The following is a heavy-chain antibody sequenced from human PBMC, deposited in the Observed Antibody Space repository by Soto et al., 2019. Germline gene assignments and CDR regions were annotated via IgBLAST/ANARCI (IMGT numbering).Heavy chain of an antibody. Sequence: GGSLRLSCAASGFTFSSYAMHWVRQAPGKGLEYVSAISSNGGSTYYANSVKGRFTISRDNSKNTLYLQMGSLRAEDMAVYYCARDKPLDMSQYYYYYYMDVWGKGTTVTVSS. V-gene: IGHV3-64*01. CDR3: ARDKPLDMSQYYYYYYMDV. CDR2: ISSNGGST. CDR1: GFTFSSYA. J-gene: IGHJ6*03. D-gene: IGHD3-9*01.